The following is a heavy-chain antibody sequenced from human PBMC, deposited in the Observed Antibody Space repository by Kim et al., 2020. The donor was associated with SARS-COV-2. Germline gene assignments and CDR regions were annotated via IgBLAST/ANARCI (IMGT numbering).Heavy chain of an antibody. D-gene: IGHD3-10*01. CDR3: ARDVGYYYGSGRKGFWFVP. V-gene: IGHV3-11*01. J-gene: IGHJ5*02. CDR1: GFTFSDYY. Sequence: GGSLRLSCAASGFTFSDYYMSWIRQAPGKGLEWVSYISSSGSTIYYADSVKGRFTISRDNAKNSLYLQMNSLRAEDTAVYYCARDVGYYYGSGRKGFWFVPWGHGTLVTVSP. CDR2: ISSSGSTI.